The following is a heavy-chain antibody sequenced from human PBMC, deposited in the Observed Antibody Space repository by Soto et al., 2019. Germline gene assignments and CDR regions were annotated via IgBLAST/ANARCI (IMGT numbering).Heavy chain of an antibody. CDR1: GGAIDSSNW. Sequence: QLQLQESGPGLVKPSATLSLTCTVSGGAIDSSNWWPWVRQFPGKGLQRVGEIHHTGTTNYNPSPQSRINVSIDKSKRQFSIDLLSVTAADTASYNCARSRPTLQTTGAFFDPWGPGILVTVSS. CDR3: ARSRPTLQTTGAFFDP. V-gene: IGHV4-4*02. D-gene: IGHD1-1*01. J-gene: IGHJ5*02. CDR2: IHHTGTT.